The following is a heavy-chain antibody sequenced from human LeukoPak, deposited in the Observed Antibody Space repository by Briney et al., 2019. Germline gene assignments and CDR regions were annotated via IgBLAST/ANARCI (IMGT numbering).Heavy chain of an antibody. Sequence: GGSLRLSCAASGFTFSNYGMHWVRQVPGRGLEWVAVMSFDGYSKKYADFVRGRFTISRDNSRTTLYLQMNSLTTEDTALYYCAKSSGYGDYDHFDYWGQGTLVTVSS. V-gene: IGHV3-30*18. CDR3: AKSSGYGDYDHFDY. CDR1: GFTFSNYG. D-gene: IGHD4-17*01. CDR2: MSFDGYSK. J-gene: IGHJ4*02.